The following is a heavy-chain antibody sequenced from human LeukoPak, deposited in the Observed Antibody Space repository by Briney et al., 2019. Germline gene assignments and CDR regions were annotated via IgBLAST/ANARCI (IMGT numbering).Heavy chain of an antibody. V-gene: IGHV3-21*01. CDR3: AGAIGYCSGGSCYGMDV. D-gene: IGHD2-15*01. Sequence: GGSLRLSCAASGFTFSSYSMNWVRQAPGKGLEWVSSISSSSSYIYYADSVKGRFTISRDNAKNSLYLQMNRLRAEDTAVYYCAGAIGYCSGGSCYGMDVWGQGTTVTVSS. J-gene: IGHJ6*02. CDR2: ISSSSSYI. CDR1: GFTFSSYS.